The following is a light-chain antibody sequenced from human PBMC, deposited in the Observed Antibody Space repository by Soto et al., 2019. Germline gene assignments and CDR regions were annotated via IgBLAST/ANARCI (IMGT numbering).Light chain of an antibody. V-gene: IGLV2-14*01. CDR1: SSDVGAYKF. J-gene: IGLJ3*02. Sequence: QSALTQPASVSGSPGQSITIFCSGTSSDVGAYKFVSWYRHHPGKAPQVMIYEVSNRPSGVSNRFSGSKSGNTASLTISGLQPEDEGDYYCSSYTSTSTPWVFGGGTKLNVL. CDR3: SSYTSTSTPWV. CDR2: EVS.